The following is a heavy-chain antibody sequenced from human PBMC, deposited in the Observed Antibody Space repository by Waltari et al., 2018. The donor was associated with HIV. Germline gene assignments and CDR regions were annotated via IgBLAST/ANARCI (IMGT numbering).Heavy chain of an antibody. D-gene: IGHD3-22*01. J-gene: IGHJ2*01. V-gene: IGHV3-13*01. CDR2: IGAGGKT. CDR3: ARDKVGDSYFDL. Sequence: EVQLLESGGGLVQPGGSLRLSCIASGFTFRSHDMHWVRQVVGKGLEWVSAIGAGGKTYYADSAKGRFIISRENAKDSLYLEMTNLSPGDTAVYFCARDKVGDSYFDLWGRGTLVSVSS. CDR1: GFTFRSHD.